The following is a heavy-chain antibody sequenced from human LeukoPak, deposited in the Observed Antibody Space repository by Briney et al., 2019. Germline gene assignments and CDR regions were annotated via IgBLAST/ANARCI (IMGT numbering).Heavy chain of an antibody. CDR3: ARESGRTRELYWYFDL. V-gene: IGHV1-8*01. CDR2: MNPNSGNT. CDR1: GYTFTSYD. J-gene: IGHJ2*01. D-gene: IGHD3-10*01. Sequence: GASVKVSCKASGYTFTSYDINWVRQATGQGLEWMGWMNPNSGNTGYAQKFQGRVTMTRNTSISTAYMELSSLRSEDTAVYYRARESGRTRELYWYFDLWGRGTLVTVSS.